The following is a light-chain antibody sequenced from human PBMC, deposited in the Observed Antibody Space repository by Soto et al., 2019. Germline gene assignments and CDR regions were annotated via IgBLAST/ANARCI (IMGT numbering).Light chain of an antibody. CDR2: GAS. J-gene: IGKJ5*01. CDR1: QSFNSIY. CDR3: QQYGGSPRT. Sequence: EIVLTQSPGTLSLSPGERATLSCRASQSFNSIYLAWYQQKPGHAPRLLIYGASSRATGIPDRFSGSGSGTDFTLTISRLEPEDFAVYYCQQYGGSPRTFGQGTRREIK. V-gene: IGKV3-20*01.